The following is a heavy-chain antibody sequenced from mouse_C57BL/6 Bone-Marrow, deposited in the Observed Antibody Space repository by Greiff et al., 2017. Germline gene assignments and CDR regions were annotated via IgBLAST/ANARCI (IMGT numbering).Heavy chain of an antibody. CDR3: ARFDYYGSSYGYWYFDV. D-gene: IGHD1-1*01. CDR2: IRNKANGYTT. J-gene: IGHJ1*03. V-gene: IGHV7-3*01. Sequence: EVQLVASGGGLVQPGGSLSLSCAASGFTFPDYYMSWVRQPPGKALEWLGFIRNKANGYTTEYSASVKGRFTISRDNSQSILYLQMNALRAEDSATYYCARFDYYGSSYGYWYFDVWGTGTTVTVSS. CDR1: GFTFPDYY.